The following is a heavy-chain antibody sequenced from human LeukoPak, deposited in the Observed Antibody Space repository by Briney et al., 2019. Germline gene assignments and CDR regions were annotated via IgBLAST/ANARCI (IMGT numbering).Heavy chain of an antibody. CDR3: ARGISVLENWFDP. V-gene: IGHV1-46*01. D-gene: IGHD2/OR15-2a*01. CDR2: INPNGGST. Sequence: ASGKVSCKAFGYTFTSYYMHWVRQAPGQGLEWMGIINPNGGSTSYAQKFQGRVTMTRDTSTSTVYMELSSLRSEDTAVYYCARGISVLENWFDPWGQGTLVTVSS. CDR1: GYTFTSYY. J-gene: IGHJ5*02.